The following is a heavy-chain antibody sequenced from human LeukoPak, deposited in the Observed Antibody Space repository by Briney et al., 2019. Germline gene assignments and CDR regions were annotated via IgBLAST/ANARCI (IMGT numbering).Heavy chain of an antibody. Sequence: GGSLRLSCAASGFTMSHYGVSWVRQAPGKGLEWVSAISGSGGSTYYADSVKGRFTISRDNSKNTLYLQMNSLRAEDTAVYYCAKGYYDSSGRPNYFDYWGQGTLVTVSS. V-gene: IGHV3-23*01. D-gene: IGHD3-22*01. J-gene: IGHJ4*02. CDR3: AKGYYDSSGRPNYFDY. CDR2: ISGSGGST. CDR1: GFTMSHYG.